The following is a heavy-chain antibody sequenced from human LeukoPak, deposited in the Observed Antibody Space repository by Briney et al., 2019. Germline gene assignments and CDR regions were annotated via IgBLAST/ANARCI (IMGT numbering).Heavy chain of an antibody. J-gene: IGHJ4*02. D-gene: IGHD1-14*01. Sequence: GGSLRLSCVASGFTFDDYAMHWVRQAPGKGLEWVSGISWNSGSIGYADSVKGRFTISRDNAKNSLYLQMNSLRAEDTALYYCAKLGRSEYYFDYWGQGTLVIVSS. CDR2: ISWNSGSI. CDR1: GFTFDDYA. CDR3: AKLGRSEYYFDY. V-gene: IGHV3-9*01.